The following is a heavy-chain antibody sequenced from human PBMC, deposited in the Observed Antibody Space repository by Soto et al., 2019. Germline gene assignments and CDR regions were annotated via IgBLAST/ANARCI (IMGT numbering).Heavy chain of an antibody. V-gene: IGHV4-30-4*01. CDR3: ASRYYVFWSGYSWTSWFAP. Sequence: SETLSLTCTVSGGSISSGDYYWSWIRQPPGKGLEWIGYIYYSGSTYYNPSLKSRVTISVDTSKNQFSLKLSSVTAADTAVYYCASRYYVFWSGYSWTSWFAPWGQGTLVTVSS. D-gene: IGHD3-3*01. CDR2: IYYSGST. CDR1: GGSISSGDYY. J-gene: IGHJ5*02.